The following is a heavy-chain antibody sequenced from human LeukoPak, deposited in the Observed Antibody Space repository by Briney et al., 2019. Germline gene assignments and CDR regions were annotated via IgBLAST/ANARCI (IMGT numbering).Heavy chain of an antibody. J-gene: IGHJ3*01. CDR2: IKKDGSDK. D-gene: IGHD3-10*01. CDR3: VGLKVSTVRDSFDL. V-gene: IGHV3-7*01. CDR1: GFAFNIYW. Sequence: GGSLRLSCAASGFAFNIYWMTWVRQAPGKGLEWVANIKKDGSDKHYVDSVRGRFTVSRDNAKSSLYLQMNRLRADDTAVYYCVGLKVSTVRDSFDLWGRGTMVTVSS.